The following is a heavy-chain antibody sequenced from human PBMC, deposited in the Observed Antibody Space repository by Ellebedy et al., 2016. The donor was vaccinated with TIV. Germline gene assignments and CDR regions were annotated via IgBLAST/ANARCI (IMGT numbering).Heavy chain of an antibody. CDR1: GDSISSYY. CDR2: ITYSGST. D-gene: IGHD4-17*01. Sequence: MPLETLSLTCTVSGDSISSYYWSWIRQPPGKGLEWIGYITYSGSTNYSPSLKSRVTISLDTSKNQVSLKLNSVTAADTALYYCARGMTTVNPWGQGTLVTVSS. J-gene: IGHJ5*02. CDR3: ARGMTTVNP. V-gene: IGHV4-59*01.